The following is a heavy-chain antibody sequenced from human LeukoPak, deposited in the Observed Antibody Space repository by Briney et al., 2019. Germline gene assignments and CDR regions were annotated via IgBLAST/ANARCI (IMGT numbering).Heavy chain of an antibody. D-gene: IGHD6-19*01. V-gene: IGHV4-59*08. Sequence: ETLSLTCTVSGGFISSYYWSWIRQPPGKGLEWIGYIYYSGSTNYNPSLKSRVTISVDTSKNQFSLKLSSVTAADTAVYYCARARIAVAGPPDFDYWGQGTLVTVSS. CDR3: ARARIAVAGPPDFDY. CDR2: IYYSGST. J-gene: IGHJ4*02. CDR1: GGFISSYY.